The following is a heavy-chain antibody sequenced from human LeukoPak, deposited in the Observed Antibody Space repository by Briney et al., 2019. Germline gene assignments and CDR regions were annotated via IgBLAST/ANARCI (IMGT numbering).Heavy chain of an antibody. D-gene: IGHD2-21*02. Sequence: GGSLRLSCAASGFTFSSYGMHWVRQAPGKGLEWVAVISYDGSNKYYADSVKGRFTISRDNSKNTLYLQMNSLRAEDTAVYYCAKLVVSGDPFDYWGQGTLVTVSS. CDR2: ISYDGSNK. V-gene: IGHV3-30*18. CDR1: GFTFSSYG. CDR3: AKLVVSGDPFDY. J-gene: IGHJ4*02.